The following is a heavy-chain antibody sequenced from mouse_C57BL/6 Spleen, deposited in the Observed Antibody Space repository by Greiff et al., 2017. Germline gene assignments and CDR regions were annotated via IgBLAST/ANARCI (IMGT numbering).Heavy chain of an antibody. Sequence: DVKLVESGPGLVKPSQSLSLTCSVTGYPITSGYYWNWIRQFPGNKLEWMGYISYDGSNNYNPSLKNRISITRDTSKNQFFLKLNSVTTEDTATYYCGSGHAMDYWGQGTSVTVSS. CDR1: GYPITSGYY. D-gene: IGHD3-2*02. V-gene: IGHV3-6*01. CDR3: GSGHAMDY. CDR2: ISYDGSN. J-gene: IGHJ4*01.